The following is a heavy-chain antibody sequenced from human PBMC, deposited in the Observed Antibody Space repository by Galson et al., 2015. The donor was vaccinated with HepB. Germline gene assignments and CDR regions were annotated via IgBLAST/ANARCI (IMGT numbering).Heavy chain of an antibody. CDR1: EFTFSSYS. V-gene: IGHV3-21*01. J-gene: IGHJ4*02. D-gene: IGHD5-24*01. CDR3: ARVYDGYNGLDC. CDR2: ISSGSDYV. Sequence: SLRLSCAASEFTFSSYSMNWVRQAPGKGLEWVSSISSGSDYVHYANSVKGRFTISRDNAKNSLYLQMNSLRAEDTAVYYCARVYDGYNGLDCWGQGTLVTVSS.